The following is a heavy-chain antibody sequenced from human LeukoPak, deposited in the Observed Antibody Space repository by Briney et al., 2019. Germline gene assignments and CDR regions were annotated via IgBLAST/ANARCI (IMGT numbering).Heavy chain of an antibody. J-gene: IGHJ4*02. CDR1: GFTFGDYA. CDR3: TRSNTIFGVGLNY. V-gene: IGHV3-49*04. CDR2: IRSKAYGGTT. Sequence: GGSLRLSCTASGFTFGDYAMSWVRQAPGKGLEWVGFIRSKAYGGTTEYAASVKGRFTISRDDSKSIAYLQMNSLKTEDTAVYYCTRSNTIFGVGLNYWGQGTLVTISP. D-gene: IGHD3-3*01.